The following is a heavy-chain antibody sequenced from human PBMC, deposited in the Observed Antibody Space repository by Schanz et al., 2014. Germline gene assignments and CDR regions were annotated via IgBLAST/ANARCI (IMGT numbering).Heavy chain of an antibody. CDR2: LTGSGTTT. CDR1: GFTFSTYA. D-gene: IGHD3-9*01. V-gene: IGHV3-23*01. J-gene: IGHJ4*02. Sequence: VQLLQSGGALVQPGGSLRLSCSASGFTFSTYAMSWARQTPGKGLEWVSALTGSGTTTYYADSVKGRFTISRDNSKNTLDLQMNSLRAEDTAVYYCAKRNHDMQSLPLDYWGQGTLVIVSS. CDR3: AKRNHDMQSLPLDY.